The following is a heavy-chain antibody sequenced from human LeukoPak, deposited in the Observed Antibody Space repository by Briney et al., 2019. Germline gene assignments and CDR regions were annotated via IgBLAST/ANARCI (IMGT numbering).Heavy chain of an antibody. CDR2: ISSSSSTI. V-gene: IGHV3-48*01. D-gene: IGHD6-13*01. CDR3: VRRYSSSVRDAFDI. Sequence: GGSLRLSCAASGFTFSSYELYWVRQAPGKGLEWVSYISSSSSTIYYADSVKGRFTISRDNAKNSLYLQMNSLRAEDTAVYYCVRRYSSSVRDAFDIWGQGTMVTVSS. CDR1: GFTFSSYE. J-gene: IGHJ3*02.